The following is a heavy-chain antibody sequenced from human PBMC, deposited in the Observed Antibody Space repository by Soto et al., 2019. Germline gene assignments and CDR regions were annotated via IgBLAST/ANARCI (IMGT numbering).Heavy chain of an antibody. CDR3: ARHLGADVRNGVFDL. Sequence: QVQLVQSGAEVKKPGSSVKISCGAPGDTFNNFALSWVRQAPGLGLEWMGGIIPIFATPTYAQKFQDRVTFTADESTTTAYMELSSLRSDDTAVYYCARHLGADVRNGVFDLWGRGTLVTVSS. CDR1: GDTFNNFA. CDR2: IIPIFATP. D-gene: IGHD1-1*01. V-gene: IGHV1-69*12. J-gene: IGHJ2*01.